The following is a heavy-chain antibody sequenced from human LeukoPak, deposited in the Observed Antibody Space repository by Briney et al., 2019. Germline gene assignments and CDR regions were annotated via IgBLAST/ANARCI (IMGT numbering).Heavy chain of an antibody. Sequence: KASETLSLTCTVSGVSISSYYWSWIRQPPGKGLEWIGYMSYSGSTNCNPSLKSRVTISVDTSKNQFSLKLSSMTAADTAVYYCARYIVFDNFDYWGQGTLVTVSS. V-gene: IGHV4-59*01. D-gene: IGHD3-16*02. CDR2: MSYSGST. CDR1: GVSISSYY. J-gene: IGHJ4*02. CDR3: ARYIVFDNFDY.